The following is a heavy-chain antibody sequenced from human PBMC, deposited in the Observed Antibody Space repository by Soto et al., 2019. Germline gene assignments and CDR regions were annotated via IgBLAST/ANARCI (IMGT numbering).Heavy chain of an antibody. Sequence: PSETLSLTCTVSGGSISSYYWSWIRQPPGKGLEWIGYIYYSGSTNYNPSLKSRVTISVDTSKNQFSLKLSSVTAADTAVYYCARGRALRWFNYYYYVVVWGKGTTVTVAS. J-gene: IGHJ6*03. CDR1: GGSISSYY. V-gene: IGHV4-59*12. CDR3: ARGRALRWFNYYYYVVV. CDR2: IYYSGST. D-gene: IGHD3-10*01.